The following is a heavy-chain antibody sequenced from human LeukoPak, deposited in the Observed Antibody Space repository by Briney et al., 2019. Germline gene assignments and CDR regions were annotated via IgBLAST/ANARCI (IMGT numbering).Heavy chain of an antibody. D-gene: IGHD3-10*01. J-gene: IGHJ1*01. CDR1: GGSISGYY. V-gene: IGHV4-59*08. Sequence: SETLSLTCTVSGGSISGYYWSWIRQPPGKGLEWIGFIYYNGSTKYNPSLKSRVTISVDTSKNQFSLKLTSVTAADTAVYYCARYGSGSYSDDHFQHWGQGTLVTVSS. CDR2: IYYNGST. CDR3: ARYGSGSYSDDHFQH.